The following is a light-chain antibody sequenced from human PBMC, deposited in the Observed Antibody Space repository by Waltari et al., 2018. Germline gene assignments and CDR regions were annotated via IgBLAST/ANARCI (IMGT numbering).Light chain of an antibody. CDR3: QQGYNTPFT. CDR2: TTS. Sequence: DIQMTQSPSSLSASVGEKVPITCRASQGISSWLAWYQQKPGKAPNLLIYTTSNLQSGVPSRFSGGGSGTDYTLTISSLQPEDFATYYCQQGYNTPFTFGPGTKVDIK. V-gene: IGKV1-12*01. J-gene: IGKJ3*01. CDR1: QGISSW.